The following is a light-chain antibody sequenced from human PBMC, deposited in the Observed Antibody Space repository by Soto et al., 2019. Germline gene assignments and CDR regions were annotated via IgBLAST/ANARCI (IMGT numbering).Light chain of an antibody. CDR3: QQSYSTLIT. J-gene: IGKJ5*01. CDR1: QSISSY. Sequence: DIQMTQSPSSLSGSVGDRVNITCRASQSISSYLNWYQQKPGKAPKLLIYAASSLQSGVPSRFSGSGSGTDFTLTISSLQPEDFATYYCQQSYSTLITFGQGTRLEIK. CDR2: AAS. V-gene: IGKV1-39*01.